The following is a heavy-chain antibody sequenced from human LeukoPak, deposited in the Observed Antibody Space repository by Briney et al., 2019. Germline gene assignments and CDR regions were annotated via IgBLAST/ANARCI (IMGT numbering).Heavy chain of an antibody. CDR3: AKATVSVTRNWFDP. CDR2: ISGSGGST. J-gene: IGHJ5*02. Sequence: GSLSLSCAASGFTFTRFNMNWVRQAPGQGLEWVSAISGSGGSTYYADSVKGRFTISRDNSKNALYLQMNSLRAEDTAVYYCAKATVSVTRNWFDPWGQGTLVTVSS. V-gene: IGHV3-23*01. D-gene: IGHD4-17*01. CDR1: GFTFTRFN.